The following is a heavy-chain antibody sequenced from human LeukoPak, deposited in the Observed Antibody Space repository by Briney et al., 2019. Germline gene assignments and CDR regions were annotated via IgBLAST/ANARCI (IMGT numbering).Heavy chain of an antibody. J-gene: IGHJ4*02. CDR3: ARDGPRSVSSSSYFDY. D-gene: IGHD6-13*01. CDR2: ISSSGSTK. V-gene: IGHV3-48*03. CDR1: GFTFSSYE. Sequence: GGSLRLSCAASGFTFSSYEMNWVRLAPGKGLEWVSYISSSGSTKYYADSVKGRFTISRDNAKNSLYLQMNSLRAEDTALYYCARDGPRSVSSSSYFDYWGQGTLVTVSS.